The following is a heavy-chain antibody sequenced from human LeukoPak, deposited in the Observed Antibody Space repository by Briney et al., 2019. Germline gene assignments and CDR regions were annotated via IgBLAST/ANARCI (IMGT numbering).Heavy chain of an antibody. CDR2: ISGSGGYT. Sequence: GGSLRLSCAASEFTFSSYAMSWVRQAPGKGLEWVSGISGSGGYTDHADSVKGRFTISRDNSKNTLYLQMNSLRAEDTAVYHCAKSSRRWVLHGDAFDIWGQGTKVTVSS. D-gene: IGHD2/OR15-2a*01. CDR3: AKSSRRWVLHGDAFDI. CDR1: EFTFSSYA. J-gene: IGHJ3*02. V-gene: IGHV3-23*01.